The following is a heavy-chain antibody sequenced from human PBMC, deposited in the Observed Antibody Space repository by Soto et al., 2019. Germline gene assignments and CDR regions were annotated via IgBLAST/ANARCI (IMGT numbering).Heavy chain of an antibody. CDR2: INPDNGVP. V-gene: IGHV1-2*02. J-gene: IGHJ4*02. D-gene: IGHD3-16*01. Sequence: ASLNGSWKSSGYTFTGYYVNWARQATGQGLEWMGWINPDNGVPNYAQKFQGRVTLSRDTSINTAYMELSRLTSDDTAMYYCARTDYLFSTLTYYFDYWGQGTLVTVSS. CDR3: ARTDYLFSTLTYYFDY. CDR1: GYTFTGYY.